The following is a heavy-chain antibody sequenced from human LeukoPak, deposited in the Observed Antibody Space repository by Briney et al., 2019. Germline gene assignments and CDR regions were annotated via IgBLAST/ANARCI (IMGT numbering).Heavy chain of an antibody. D-gene: IGHD3-22*01. CDR3: ASLRPSLDYYDSSGYSISSDAFDI. V-gene: IGHV3-48*01. Sequence: QPGGSLRLSCVASGFTFSSYSMNWVRQAPGKGLECVSYISSSSTTIYYADSVKGRFTISRDNAKNSLYLQMNSLRAEDTALYYCASLRPSLDYYDSSGYSISSDAFDIWGQGTMVTVSS. J-gene: IGHJ3*02. CDR2: ISSSSTTI. CDR1: GFTFSSYS.